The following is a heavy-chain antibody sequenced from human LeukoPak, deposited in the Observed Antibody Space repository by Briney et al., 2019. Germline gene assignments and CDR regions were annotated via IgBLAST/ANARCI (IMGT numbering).Heavy chain of an antibody. D-gene: IGHD5-12*01. V-gene: IGHV4-59*02. J-gene: IGHJ4*02. CDR3: ARGPLDSGYTYFDY. CDR1: GASVSSYY. Sequence: SETLSLTCTVSGASVSSYYWSWIRQPPGKGPEWIGYFSYSGSTNYNPSLKSRVTISVDTSKNQFSLNLSSVTAADTAVYYCARGPLDSGYTYFDYWGQGTLVSVSS. CDR2: FSYSGST.